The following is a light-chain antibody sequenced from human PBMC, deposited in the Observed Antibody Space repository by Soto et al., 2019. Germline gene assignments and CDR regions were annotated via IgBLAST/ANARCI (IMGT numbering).Light chain of an antibody. CDR3: QQRSSWPPT. V-gene: IGKV3-11*01. Sequence: ENVLTQSPATLSLSPGERATLSCRASQSVSSNLAWYQQKPGQAPRLLIYDASNRAAGIPARFSGSGSGTDFTLTISSLHPEDFAVYSCQQRSSWPPTFGGGTKVEIK. CDR2: DAS. CDR1: QSVSSN. J-gene: IGKJ4*01.